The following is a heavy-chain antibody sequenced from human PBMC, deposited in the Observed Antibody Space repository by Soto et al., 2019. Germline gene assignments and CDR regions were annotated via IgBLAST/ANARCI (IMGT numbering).Heavy chain of an antibody. CDR3: AKRASSVDGSASEAFDI. J-gene: IGHJ3*02. Sequence: GGSLRLSCAASGFTFSSYAMSWVRQAPGKGLEWVSAIRGSGGSTYYADSVKGRFTISRDNSKNTLYLQMNSLRAEDTAVSDCAKRASSVDGSASEAFDIWGQGTMVTVSS. CDR2: IRGSGGST. CDR1: GFTFSSYA. D-gene: IGHD6-25*01. V-gene: IGHV3-23*01.